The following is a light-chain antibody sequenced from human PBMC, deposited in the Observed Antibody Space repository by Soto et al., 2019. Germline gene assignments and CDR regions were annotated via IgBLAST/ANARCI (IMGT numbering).Light chain of an antibody. J-gene: IGKJ1*01. CDR2: DAS. Sequence: TQMTQSPSSLSASVGDRVTITCRASQGISSALAWYQQKPGKAPKLLIYDASSLEGGVPSRFSGSGSGTDFTLTISSLQPDDFATYYCQQYNSYSPTFGQGTKVDIK. CDR3: QQYNSYSPT. V-gene: IGKV1-13*02. CDR1: QGISSA.